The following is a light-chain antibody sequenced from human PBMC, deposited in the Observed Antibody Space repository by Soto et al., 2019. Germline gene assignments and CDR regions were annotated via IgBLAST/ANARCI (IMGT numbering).Light chain of an antibody. CDR1: QTSSSW. V-gene: IGKV1-5*03. CDR2: KAS. Sequence: DIQMTQSPSTLSASVEDRVTITCRASQTSSSWLAWYQQKPGKAPKLLIYKASTLKSGVPSRFSGSGSGTEFTLTISRLQPDDFATYYCQQYSDHWTFGQGTKVDIK. J-gene: IGKJ1*01. CDR3: QQYSDHWT.